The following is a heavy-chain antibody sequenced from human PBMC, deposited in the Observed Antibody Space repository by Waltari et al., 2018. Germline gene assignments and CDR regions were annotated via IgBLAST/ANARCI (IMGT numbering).Heavy chain of an antibody. CDR2: INPSGGST. Sequence: QVQLVQSGAEVKKPGASVKVSYKASGYTFTSYYMHWVRQAPGQGLEWMGIINPSGGSTSDEQKFQGRVTMTRDTSTSTVYMELSSLRSEDTAVYYCATIDRIAAAGTTNWFDPWGQGTLVTVSS. D-gene: IGHD6-13*01. J-gene: IGHJ5*02. CDR3: ATIDRIAAAGTTNWFDP. V-gene: IGHV1-46*01. CDR1: GYTFTSYY.